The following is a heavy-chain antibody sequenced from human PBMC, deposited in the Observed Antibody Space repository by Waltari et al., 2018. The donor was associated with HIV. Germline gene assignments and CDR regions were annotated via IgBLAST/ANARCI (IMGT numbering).Heavy chain of an antibody. D-gene: IGHD4-17*01. V-gene: IGHV3-74*01. CDR3: AREGETARGATVTTFY. CDR2: FNRYGSIT. CDR1: GFAFRVFW. J-gene: IGHJ4*02. Sequence: EAHLVESGGGAVLTGGFPRTACTASGFAFRVFWKHWVGSAQGKGVVWVSRFNRYGSITSYADDGKGRFTISRDNAKNTLYLQMNSLRAEDTAVYYCAREGETARGATVTTFYWGQGTLVTVSS.